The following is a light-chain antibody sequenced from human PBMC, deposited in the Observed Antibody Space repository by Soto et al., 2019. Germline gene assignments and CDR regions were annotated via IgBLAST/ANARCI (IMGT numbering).Light chain of an antibody. J-gene: IGKJ5*01. V-gene: IGKV3-11*01. Sequence: IVLTQSPATLSLSPGERATLSCRASQIVSTFLAWYQQKPGQAPRLLIYDASKRVTGIPARFSGSGSGTDFTLTISRLEPEDFALYFCQQYGGSPITFGQGTQLEIK. CDR3: QQYGGSPIT. CDR1: QIVSTF. CDR2: DAS.